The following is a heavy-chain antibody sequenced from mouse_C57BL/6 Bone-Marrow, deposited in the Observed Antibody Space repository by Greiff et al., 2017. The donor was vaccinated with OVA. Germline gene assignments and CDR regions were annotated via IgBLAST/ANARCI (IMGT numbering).Heavy chain of an antibody. V-gene: IGHV7-3*01. CDR3: ARSYYGSSHWYFDV. J-gene: IGHJ1*03. CDR2: IRNKANGYTT. Sequence: EVKLMESGGGLVQPGGSLSLSCAASGFTFTDYYMSWVRQPPGKALEWLGFIRNKANGYTTEYSASVKGRFTISRDNSQSILYLQMNALRAEDSATYYCARSYYGSSHWYFDVWGTGTTVTVSS. D-gene: IGHD1-1*01. CDR1: GFTFTDYY.